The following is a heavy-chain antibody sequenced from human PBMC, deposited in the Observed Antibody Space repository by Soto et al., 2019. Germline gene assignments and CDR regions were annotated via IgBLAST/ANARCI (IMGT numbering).Heavy chain of an antibody. Sequence: ASETLSLTCTVSGGSVSSGSYYWSWIRQPPGKGLEWIGYIYYSGSTNYNPSLKSRVTISVDTSKNQFSLKLSSVTAADTAVYYCARDVLRYFDWLFPYYYGMDVWGQGTTVTVSS. CDR3: ARDVLRYFDWLFPYYYGMDV. CDR1: GGSVSSGSYY. D-gene: IGHD3-9*01. V-gene: IGHV4-61*01. J-gene: IGHJ6*02. CDR2: IYYSGST.